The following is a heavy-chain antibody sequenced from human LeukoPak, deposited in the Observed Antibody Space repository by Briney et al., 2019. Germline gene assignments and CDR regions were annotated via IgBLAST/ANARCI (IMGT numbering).Heavy chain of an antibody. V-gene: IGHV3-30*04. CDR1: GFTFSSYA. Sequence: GSLRLSCAASGFTFSSYAMHWVRQAPGKGLEWVAVISYDGSNKYYADSVKGRFTISRDNSKNTLYLQMNSLRAEDTAVYYCARHVVVTARFDPWGQGTLVTVSS. J-gene: IGHJ5*02. D-gene: IGHD2-21*02. CDR2: ISYDGSNK. CDR3: ARHVVVTARFDP.